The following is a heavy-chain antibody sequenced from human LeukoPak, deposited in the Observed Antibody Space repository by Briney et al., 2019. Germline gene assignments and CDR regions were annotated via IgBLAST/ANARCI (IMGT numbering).Heavy chain of an antibody. Sequence: PGGSLRLSCAASGFTFSNCAMTWVRQAPGKGLEWVSSVTASGGGSYYAGSVKGRFTISRDNSRNTLYLQMNSLGVGDTAVYYCAKDQYYGDRAVTHFDYWGQGALVTVSS. J-gene: IGHJ4*02. CDR1: GFTFSNCA. CDR3: AKDQYYGDRAVTHFDY. D-gene: IGHD4-17*01. CDR2: VTASGGGS. V-gene: IGHV3-23*01.